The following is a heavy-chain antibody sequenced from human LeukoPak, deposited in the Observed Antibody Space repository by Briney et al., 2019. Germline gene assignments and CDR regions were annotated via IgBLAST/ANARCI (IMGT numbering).Heavy chain of an antibody. CDR2: INPNSGGT. CDR1: GYTFTGYY. CDR3: AKDLDYTTYGYYFDY. D-gene: IGHD4-11*01. Sequence: ASVKVSCKASGYTFTGYYMHWVRQAPGQGLEWMGWINPNSGGTNYAQKLQGRVTMTRDTSISTAYMELSRLRSDDTAVYYCAKDLDYTTYGYYFDYWGQGTLVTVSS. V-gene: IGHV1-2*02. J-gene: IGHJ4*02.